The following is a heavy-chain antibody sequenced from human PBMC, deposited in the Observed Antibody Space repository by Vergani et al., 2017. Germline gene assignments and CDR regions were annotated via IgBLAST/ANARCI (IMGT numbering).Heavy chain of an antibody. CDR1: GFTFSDYY. CDR3: ASSKQHHNWFDP. J-gene: IGHJ5*02. D-gene: IGHD6-13*01. V-gene: IGHV3-11*05. Sequence: QVQLVESGGGLVKPGGSLRLSCAASGFTFSDYYMSWIRQAPGKGLEWVSYISSSSSYTNYADSVKGRFTISRDNAKNSLYLQMNSLRAEDTAVYYCASSKQHHNWFDPWGQGTLVTVSS. CDR2: ISSSSSYT.